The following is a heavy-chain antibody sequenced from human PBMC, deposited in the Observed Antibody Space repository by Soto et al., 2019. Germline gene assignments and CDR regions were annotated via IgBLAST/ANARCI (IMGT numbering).Heavy chain of an antibody. V-gene: IGHV3-30-3*01. CDR2: ISYDGSNK. J-gene: IGHJ6*02. CDR3: ARVKGGYYYGMDV. Sequence: QVQLVESGGGVVQPGRSLRLSCAASGFTFSSSAMHWVRQAPGKGLEWVAVISYDGSNKYYADSVKGRFTISRDNSRNPMYLQMNSLRAEDTAVYYCARVKGGYYYGMDVWGQGTTVTVSS. D-gene: IGHD1-26*01. CDR1: GFTFSSSA.